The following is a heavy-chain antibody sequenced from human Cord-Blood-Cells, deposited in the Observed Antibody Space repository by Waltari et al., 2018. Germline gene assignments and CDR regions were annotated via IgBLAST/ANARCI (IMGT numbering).Heavy chain of an antibody. CDR2: IIPSLGIA. J-gene: IGHJ6*03. Sequence: QVQLVQSGAEVKKPGSSVKVSCKASGGTFSSYAISWVRQAPGQGLDWMGRIIPSLGIANYAQKFQGRVTMTADKATSTAYMELSSLRSEDTAVYFCARIYDFWSGYYYYYYMDVWGKGTTVTVSS. D-gene: IGHD3-3*01. CDR3: ARIYDFWSGYYYYYYMDV. V-gene: IGHV1-69*09. CDR1: GGTFSSYA.